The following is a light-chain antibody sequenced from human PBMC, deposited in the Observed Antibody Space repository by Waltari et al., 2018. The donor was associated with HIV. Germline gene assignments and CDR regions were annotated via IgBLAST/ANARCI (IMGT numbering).Light chain of an antibody. Sequence: DIVMTQSPDSLVVSLGKRATINCKSSQSVLYSSNNKNYLAWYQQKPGQPPKLLIYWASTRESGVPDRFSGSGSGTDFTLTISSLQAEDVAVYYCQQYYSTPRTFGQGTKLEIK. CDR3: QQYYSTPRT. CDR1: QSVLYSSNNKNY. CDR2: WAS. V-gene: IGKV4-1*01. J-gene: IGKJ2*01.